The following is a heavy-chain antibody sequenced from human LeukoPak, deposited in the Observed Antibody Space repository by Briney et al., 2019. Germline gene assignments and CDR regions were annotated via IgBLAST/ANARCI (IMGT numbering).Heavy chain of an antibody. CDR2: ISYDGSNK. Sequence: PGRSLRLSCAASGFTFSSYAMHWVRQAPGKGLEWVAVISYDGSNKYYADSVKGRFTISRDNSKNTLYLQMNSLRAEDTAVYYCARDKMQQSTEGSNFDHWGQGTLVTVSS. J-gene: IGHJ4*02. CDR3: ARDKMQQSTEGSNFDH. D-gene: IGHD6-13*01. CDR1: GFTFSSYA. V-gene: IGHV3-30*04.